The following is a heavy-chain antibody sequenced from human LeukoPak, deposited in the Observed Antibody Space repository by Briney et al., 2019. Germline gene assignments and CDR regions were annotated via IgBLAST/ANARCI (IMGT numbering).Heavy chain of an antibody. Sequence: SVKVSCKASGGTFSSYAISWVRQAPGQGLEWMGRIIPIFGIAIYAQKFQGRVTITADKSTSTAYMELSSLRSEDTAVYYCARDQPSSDIVATIMYYFDYWGQGTLVTVSS. CDR3: ARDQPSSDIVATIMYYFDY. CDR2: IIPIFGIA. D-gene: IGHD5-12*01. CDR1: GGTFSSYA. J-gene: IGHJ4*02. V-gene: IGHV1-69*04.